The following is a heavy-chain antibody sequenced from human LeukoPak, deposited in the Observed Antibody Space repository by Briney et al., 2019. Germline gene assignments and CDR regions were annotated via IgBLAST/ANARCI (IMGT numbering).Heavy chain of an antibody. CDR1: GGPISSYY. CDR3: ARLVMFGQWLVRWYLDY. J-gene: IGHJ4*02. D-gene: IGHD6-19*01. Sequence: SETLSLTCTVSGGPISSYYWSWIRQPPGKGLEWIGYIYYSGSTNYNPSLKSRVTISVDTSKNQFSLKLSSVTAADTAVYYCARLVMFGQWLVRWYLDYWGQGTLVTVSS. V-gene: IGHV4-59*08. CDR2: IYYSGST.